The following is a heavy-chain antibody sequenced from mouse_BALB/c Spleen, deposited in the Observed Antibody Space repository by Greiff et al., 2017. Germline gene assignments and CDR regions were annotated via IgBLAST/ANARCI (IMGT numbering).Heavy chain of an antibody. CDR3: APAMAD. CDR2: IDPANGNT. D-gene: IGHD1-1*02. J-gene: IGHJ3*01. CDR1: GFNIKDTY. V-gene: IGHV14-3*02. Sequence: VHVKQSGAELVKPGASVKLSCTASGFNIKDTYMHWVKQRPEQGLEWIGRIDPANGNTKYDPKFQGKATVTADTSSNTAYLQLSSLTSEDTAVYYCAPAMADWGQGTLVTVSA.